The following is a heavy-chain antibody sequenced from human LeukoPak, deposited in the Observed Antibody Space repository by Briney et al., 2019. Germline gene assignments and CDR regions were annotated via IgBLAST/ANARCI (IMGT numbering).Heavy chain of an antibody. CDR2: ISGSGGST. J-gene: IGHJ4*02. V-gene: IGHV3-23*01. D-gene: IGHD6-13*01. CDR3: AKEFFDSQQLVPYFDY. Sequence: PGGSLRLSCAASGFTFSSYAMSWVRQAPGEGLEWVSAISGSGGSTYYADSVKGRFTISRDKSKNTLYLQMNSLRAEDTAIYYCAKEFFDSQQLVPYFDYWGQGTLVTVSS. CDR1: GFTFSSYA.